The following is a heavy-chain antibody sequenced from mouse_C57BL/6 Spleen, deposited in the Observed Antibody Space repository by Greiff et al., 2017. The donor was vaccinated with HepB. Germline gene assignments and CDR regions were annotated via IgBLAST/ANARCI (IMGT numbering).Heavy chain of an antibody. Sequence: EVQRVESGGGLVKPGGSLKLSCAASGFTFSSYAMSWVRQTPEKRLEWVATISDGGSYTYYPDNVKGRFTISRDNAKNNLYLQMSHLKSEDTAMYYCARERGYDYDFAYWGQGTLVTVSA. CDR1: GFTFSSYA. CDR2: ISDGGSYT. V-gene: IGHV5-4*01. D-gene: IGHD2-4*01. CDR3: ARERGYDYDFAY. J-gene: IGHJ3*01.